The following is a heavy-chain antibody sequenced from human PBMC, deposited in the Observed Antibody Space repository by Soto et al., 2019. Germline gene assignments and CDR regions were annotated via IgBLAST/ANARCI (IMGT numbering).Heavy chain of an antibody. V-gene: IGHV5-51*01. D-gene: IGHD3-9*01. CDR1: GYSFTSYW. J-gene: IGHJ6*02. Sequence: PGESLKISCKGSGYSFTSYWIGWVRQMPGKGLEWMGIIYPGDSDTRYSPSFQGQVTISADKSISTAYLQWSSLKASDTAMYYCARRLTGYSLYYYYGMDVWGQGTTVTVSS. CDR2: IYPGDSDT. CDR3: ARRLTGYSLYYYYGMDV.